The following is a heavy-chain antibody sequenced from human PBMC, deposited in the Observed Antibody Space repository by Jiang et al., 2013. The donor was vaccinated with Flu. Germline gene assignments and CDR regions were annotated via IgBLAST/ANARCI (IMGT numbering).Heavy chain of an antibody. V-gene: IGHV7-4-1*02. Sequence: MGWINPNTGNPIYAQGFTGRFVFSLDTSVSTAYLQINNLEAEDTAVYYCARRSPTDYWGQGTLVTVSS. CDR2: INPNTGNP. J-gene: IGHJ1*01. D-gene: IGHD4-17*01. CDR3: ARRSPTDY.